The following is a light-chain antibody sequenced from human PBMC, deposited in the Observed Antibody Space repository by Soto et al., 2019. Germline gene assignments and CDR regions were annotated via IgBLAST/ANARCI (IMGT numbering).Light chain of an antibody. J-gene: IGKJ1*01. CDR3: QQYNSYS. V-gene: IGKV1-5*01. CDR2: HAS. CDR1: QSISNW. Sequence: DVRMTQSSATLSGSVEDRVTIHCRASQSISNWLAWYQQKPGKAPKVLIYHASNLQSGVPSRFSGSGSGTEFTLTISSLQPDDFATYYCQQYNSYSFGQGTKVDIK.